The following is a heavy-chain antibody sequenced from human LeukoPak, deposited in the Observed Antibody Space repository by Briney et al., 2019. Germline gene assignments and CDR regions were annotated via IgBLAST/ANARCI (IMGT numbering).Heavy chain of an antibody. CDR2: IYYSGST. Sequence: SETLSLTCTVSGGSISAYYWSWIRQPPGKGLEWIGYIYYSGSTNYNPSLKSRVTISVDTSKNQFSLKLSSVTAADTAVYYCATDQSGWFDPWGQGTLVTVSS. J-gene: IGHJ5*02. CDR3: ATDQSGWFDP. V-gene: IGHV4-59*01. CDR1: GGSISAYY. D-gene: IGHD3-10*01.